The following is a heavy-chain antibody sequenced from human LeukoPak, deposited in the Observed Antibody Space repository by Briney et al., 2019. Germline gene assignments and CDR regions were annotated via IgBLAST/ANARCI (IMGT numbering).Heavy chain of an antibody. CDR1: GGSISSYY. CDR3: ARRRLYYYGSGSYSRDYMDV. V-gene: IGHV4-59*12. CDR2: IYYSGST. D-gene: IGHD3-10*01. J-gene: IGHJ6*03. Sequence: KASETLSLTCTVSGGSISSYYWSWIRQPPGKGLEWIGYIYYSGSTNYNPSLKSRVTISVDTSKNQFSLKLSSVTAADTAVYYCARRRLYYYGSGSYSRDYMDVWGKGTTVTISS.